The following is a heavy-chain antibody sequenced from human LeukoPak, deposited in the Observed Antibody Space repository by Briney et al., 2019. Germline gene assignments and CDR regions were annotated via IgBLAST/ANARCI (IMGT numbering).Heavy chain of an antibody. CDR2: ISYSGST. J-gene: IGHJ4*02. D-gene: IGHD3-22*01. CDR3: ARDQRYDSSGYYYSIITYFDY. CDR1: GGSISSSSYY. Sequence: SETLSLTCTVSGGSISSSSYYWGWIRQPPGKGLEWIGYISYSGSTNYNPSLKSRATISVDTSKNQFSLKLSSVTAADTAVYYCARDQRYDSSGYYYSIITYFDYWGQGTLVTVSS. V-gene: IGHV4-61*01.